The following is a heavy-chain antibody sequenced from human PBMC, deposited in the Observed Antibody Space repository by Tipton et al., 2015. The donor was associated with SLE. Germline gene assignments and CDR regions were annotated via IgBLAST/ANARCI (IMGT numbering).Heavy chain of an antibody. Sequence: SLRLSCAASGFTLSDYYMNWIRQAPGKGLEWISYISSSGSSNFADSVKGRFTIPRDNAKNSLFLQMNSLRAEDTAVYYCAREGITDYAMDVWGQGTTITVSS. CDR1: GFTLSDYY. J-gene: IGHJ6*02. CDR3: AREGITDYAMDV. CDR2: ISSSGSS. V-gene: IGHV3-11*01. D-gene: IGHD1-14*01.